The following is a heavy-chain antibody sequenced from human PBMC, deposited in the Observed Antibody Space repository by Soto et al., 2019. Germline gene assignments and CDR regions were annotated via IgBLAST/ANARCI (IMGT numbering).Heavy chain of an antibody. V-gene: IGHV1-18*01. CDR2: IYSKEGKI. CDR3: ARDIDFDIDY. J-gene: IGHJ4*02. CDR1: GYIFNNYG. D-gene: IGHD3-9*01. Sequence: QVQLVQSGAEVQKPGASVKVSCKASGYIFNNYGISWVRQAPGQGLEWMGWIYSKEGKINFAQKFQGRVTMTTDTSTSTAYIELRSLRFDDSAVDFCARDIDFDIDYWCQGTLVTVSS.